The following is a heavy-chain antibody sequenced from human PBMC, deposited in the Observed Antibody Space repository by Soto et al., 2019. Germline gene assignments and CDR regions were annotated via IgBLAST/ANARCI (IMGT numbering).Heavy chain of an antibody. CDR1: GYTFNRHY. V-gene: IGHV1-46*02. D-gene: IGHD1-26*01. J-gene: IGHJ4*02. CDR2: IDPSGGDT. Sequence: QVQLVQSGAEVRKPGASVKVSCKASGYTFNRHYIQWVRQAPGQGLEWMGMIDPSGGDTNYAKKFQGRGKLTSDTSTSTVYMELSSLRYEDTAVYYCAKRRGVGLTRSSFDYWGRGTLVIVSS. CDR3: AKRRGVGLTRSSFDY.